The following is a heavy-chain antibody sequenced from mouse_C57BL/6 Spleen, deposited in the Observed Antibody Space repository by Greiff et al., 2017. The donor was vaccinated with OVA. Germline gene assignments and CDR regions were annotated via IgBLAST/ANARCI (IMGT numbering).Heavy chain of an antibody. Sequence: VQLQQSGPGMVKPSQSLSLTCTVTGYSITSGYDWHWIRHFPGNKLEWMGYISYSGSTNYNPSLKSRISITHDKSKNHFFLKLNSVTTEDTATYYCARDTGYYGFAYWGQGTLVTVSA. J-gene: IGHJ3*01. V-gene: IGHV3-1*01. CDR2: ISYSGST. D-gene: IGHD1-1*01. CDR3: ARDTGYYGFAY. CDR1: GYSITSGYD.